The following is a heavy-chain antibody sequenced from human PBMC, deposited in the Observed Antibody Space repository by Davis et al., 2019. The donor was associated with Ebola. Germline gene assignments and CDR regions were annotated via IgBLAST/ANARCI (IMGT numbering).Heavy chain of an antibody. D-gene: IGHD3-22*01. CDR1: GYTFTSYA. CDR3: ARRYDSSGYHLYYFDY. CDR2: ISVYNGNT. Sequence: AASVKVSCKASGYTFTSYAIGWVRQAPGQGLEWMGWISVYNGNTNYAQKPQGRVTMTTDTSTSTAYMELRSLRSDDTAVYYCARRYDSSGYHLYYFDYWGQGTLVTVSS. J-gene: IGHJ4*02. V-gene: IGHV1-18*01.